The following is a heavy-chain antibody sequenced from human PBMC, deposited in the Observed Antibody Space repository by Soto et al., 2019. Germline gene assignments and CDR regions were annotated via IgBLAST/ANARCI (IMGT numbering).Heavy chain of an antibody. V-gene: IGHV4-31*03. CDR2: IYNSGNT. CDR1: GGSINSGAYY. D-gene: IGHD3-22*01. Sequence: KPSETLSLTCTVSGGSINSGAYYWTWIRLRPGRGLEWIGYIYNSGNTYYSPSLKTRVTVSVDTSKNQFSLKLRSVTAADTAVYHCASGLGISSGYYLNYWGQGTLVTVSS. CDR3: ASGLGISSGYYLNY. J-gene: IGHJ4*02.